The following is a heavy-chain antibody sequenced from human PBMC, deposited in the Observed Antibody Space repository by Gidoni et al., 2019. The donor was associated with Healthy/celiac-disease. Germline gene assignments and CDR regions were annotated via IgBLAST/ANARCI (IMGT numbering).Heavy chain of an antibody. V-gene: IGHV3-33*01. CDR3: ARGGIYYFDY. CDR2: IWYDGSNK. Sequence: QVQLVESGGGVVQPGRSLRLPVAASGFTFSSNGMHWVRQAPGKGLEGVAVIWYDGSNKYYADSVKGRFTISRDNSKNTLYLQMNSLRAEDTAVYYCARGGIYYFDYWGQGTLVTVSS. J-gene: IGHJ4*02. D-gene: IGHD2-15*01. CDR1: GFTFSSNG.